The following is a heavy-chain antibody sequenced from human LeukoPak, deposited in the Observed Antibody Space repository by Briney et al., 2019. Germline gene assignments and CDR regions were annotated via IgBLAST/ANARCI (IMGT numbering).Heavy chain of an antibody. CDR3: ARHKRSSSVEGGFDY. Sequence: SETLSLTCAVYGGSFSGYYWSWIRQPPGKGLEWIGEINHSGSTNYNPSLKSRVTISVDTSKNQFSLKLSSVTAADTAVNYCARHKRSSSVEGGFDYWGQGTLVTVSS. V-gene: IGHV4-34*01. D-gene: IGHD6-13*01. CDR2: INHSGST. CDR1: GGSFSGYY. J-gene: IGHJ4*02.